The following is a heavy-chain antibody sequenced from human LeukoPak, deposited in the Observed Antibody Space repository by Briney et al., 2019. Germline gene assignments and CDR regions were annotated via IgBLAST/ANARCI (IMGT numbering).Heavy chain of an antibody. Sequence: GGSLRLACAVSGFTFSNYGMRWVRQAPGKGLEWWSVISSSGDSTYYEVSVKGRFTISSDNSKNTLYLQMNGLRAEDTAIYYCAKDDGNNAKLLLDYWGQGTLVTVSS. J-gene: IGHJ4*02. CDR3: AKDDGNNAKLLLDY. V-gene: IGHV3-23*01. CDR2: ISSSGDST. D-gene: IGHD2/OR15-2a*01. CDR1: GFTFSNYG.